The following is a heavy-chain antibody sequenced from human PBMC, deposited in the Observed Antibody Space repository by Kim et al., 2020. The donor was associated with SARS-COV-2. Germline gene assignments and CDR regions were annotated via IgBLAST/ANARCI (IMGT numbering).Heavy chain of an antibody. CDR1: GGSISSSSYY. V-gene: IGHV4-39*01. CDR3: AGIGYCSSTSCYGEWFGGY. Sequence: SETLSLTCTVSGGSISSSSYYWGWIRQPPGKGLEWIGSIYYSGSTYYNPSLKSRVTISVDTSKNQFSLKLSSVTAADTAVYYCAGIGYCSSTSCYGEWFGGYWGQGTLVTVSS. CDR2: IYYSGST. D-gene: IGHD2-2*03. J-gene: IGHJ4*02.